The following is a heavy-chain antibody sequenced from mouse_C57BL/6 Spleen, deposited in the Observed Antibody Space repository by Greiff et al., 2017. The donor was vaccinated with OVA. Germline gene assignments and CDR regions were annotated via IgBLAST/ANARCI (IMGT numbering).Heavy chain of an antibody. D-gene: IGHD3-2*02. J-gene: IGHJ3*01. CDR3: ARDSSGYSRFAY. V-gene: IGHV1-26*01. CDR1: GYTFTDYY. CDR2: INPNNGGT. Sequence: EVQLQQSGPELVKPGASVKISCKASGYTFTDYYMNWVKQSHGKSLEWIGDINPNNGGTSYNQKFKGKATLTVDKSSSTAYMELRSLTSEDSAVYYCARDSSGYSRFAYWGQGTLVTVSA.